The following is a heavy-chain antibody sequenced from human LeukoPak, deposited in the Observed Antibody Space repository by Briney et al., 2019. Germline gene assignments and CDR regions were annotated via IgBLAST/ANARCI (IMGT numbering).Heavy chain of an antibody. CDR1: GFNFTIYS. CDR2: ISDSGGGT. CDR3: VKDRASLDSSAFDY. J-gene: IGHJ4*02. Sequence: QPGGSLRPSCAASGFNFTIYSMNWVRQAPGKGLEWVSSISDSGGGTYYADFVKGRFTISRDNSKNTVYLQMNSLRVEDTAVYYCVKDRASLDSSAFDYWGQGTLVTASS. D-gene: IGHD3-22*01. V-gene: IGHV3-23*01.